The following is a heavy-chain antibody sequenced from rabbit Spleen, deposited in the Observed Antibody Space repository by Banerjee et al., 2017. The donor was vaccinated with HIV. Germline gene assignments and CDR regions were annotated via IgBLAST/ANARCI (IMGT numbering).Heavy chain of an antibody. CDR2: IAGSSSGFT. CDR1: GFSFSGSDY. Sequence: QSLEESGGGLVQPEGSLTLTCKASGFSFSGSDYICWVRQAPGKGLEWISCIAGSSSGFTYSATWAKGRFTCSKASSTTVTLQMTSLTAADTATYFCARDLAGAIGWNFYLWGPGTLVTVS. CDR3: ARDLAGAIGWNFYL. J-gene: IGHJ4*01. V-gene: IGHV1S40*01. D-gene: IGHD4-1*01.